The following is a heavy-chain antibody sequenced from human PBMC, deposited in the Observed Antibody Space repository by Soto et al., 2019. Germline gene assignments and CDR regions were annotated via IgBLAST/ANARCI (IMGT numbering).Heavy chain of an antibody. D-gene: IGHD2-15*01. CDR2: ISYHGSNK. J-gene: IGHJ4*02. CDR3: ARDLPQSGSAGSCYPDS. Sequence: QVQLVESGGGVVQPGRSLRLSCAASGFTFSTYAMHWVRQAPGKGLAWVAIISYHGSNKYYADSVKGRFTISRDDPNNTLYLQMNSLRPEDTAVYYCARDLPQSGSAGSCYPDSWGQGTLVTVSS. V-gene: IGHV3-30-3*01. CDR1: GFTFSTYA.